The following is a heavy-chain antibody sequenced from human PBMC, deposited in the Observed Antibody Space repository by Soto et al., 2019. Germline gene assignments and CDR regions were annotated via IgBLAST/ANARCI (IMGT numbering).Heavy chain of an antibody. CDR3: ARDLWVEPELYYYGMDV. CDR2: IFYSGTT. J-gene: IGHJ6*02. D-gene: IGHD1-1*01. V-gene: IGHV4-30-4*01. CDR1: GDSISSADYY. Sequence: QVQLQESGPGLVRPSQTLSLTCTVSGDSISSADYYWSWIRQTPGKGLEWIGHIFYSGTTYYNPSLKSRLTISVDTSMNHCSLRLTSVTAADTAVYYCARDLWVEPELYYYGMDVWGQGTTVTVSS.